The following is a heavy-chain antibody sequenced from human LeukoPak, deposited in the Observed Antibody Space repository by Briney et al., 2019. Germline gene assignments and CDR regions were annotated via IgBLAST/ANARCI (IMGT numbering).Heavy chain of an antibody. Sequence: PSETLSLTCAVYGGSFSGYYWSWIRQPPGKGLEWIGEINHSGSTNYNPSLKSRVTISVDTSKNQFSLKLSSVTAADTAVYYCARGQLGYSSKGKFDYWGQGTLVTVSS. CDR1: GGSFSGYY. J-gene: IGHJ4*02. CDR3: ARGQLGYSSKGKFDY. CDR2: INHSGST. V-gene: IGHV4-34*01. D-gene: IGHD6-19*01.